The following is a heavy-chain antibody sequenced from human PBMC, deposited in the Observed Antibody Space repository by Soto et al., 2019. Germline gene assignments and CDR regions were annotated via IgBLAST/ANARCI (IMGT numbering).Heavy chain of an antibody. CDR3: ARGEGSSWIRYYYGMDV. V-gene: IGHV4-34*01. J-gene: IGHJ6*02. CDR1: GGSFSGYY. Sequence: SETLSLTCAVYGGSFSGYYWSWIRQPPGKGLEWIGEINHSGSTNYYPSLKSRVTISVDTSKNQFSLKLSSVTAADTAVYYCARGEGSSWIRYYYGMDVWGQGTTVTVSS. D-gene: IGHD6-13*01. CDR2: INHSGST.